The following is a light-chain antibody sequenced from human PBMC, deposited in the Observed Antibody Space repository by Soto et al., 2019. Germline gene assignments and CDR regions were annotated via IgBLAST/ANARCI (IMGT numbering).Light chain of an antibody. Sequence: QSALTQPASVSGSPGQSITMSCTGTSNDVGGYNYVTWYQHHPGQAPKVMIYEVSNRPSGVSDRFSGSKSGNTASLTISGLQAEDEAYYYCSSYTTSTTLLFGGGTQLTVL. CDR2: EVS. CDR3: SSYTTSTTLL. CDR1: SNDVGGYNY. V-gene: IGLV2-14*01. J-gene: IGLJ2*01.